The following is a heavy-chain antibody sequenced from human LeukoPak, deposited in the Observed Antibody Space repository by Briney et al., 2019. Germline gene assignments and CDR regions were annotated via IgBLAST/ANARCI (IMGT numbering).Heavy chain of an antibody. D-gene: IGHD6-19*01. Sequence: GGSLRLSCAASGFTFSSYWMSWVSQAPGKGLEWVANIKQDGSEKYYVDSVKGRFTISRDNAKNSLYLQMNSLRAEDTAVYYCARLTGYSSGWYGSRFDYWGQGTLVTVSS. V-gene: IGHV3-7*03. CDR1: GFTFSSYW. CDR3: ARLTGYSSGWYGSRFDY. J-gene: IGHJ4*02. CDR2: IKQDGSEK.